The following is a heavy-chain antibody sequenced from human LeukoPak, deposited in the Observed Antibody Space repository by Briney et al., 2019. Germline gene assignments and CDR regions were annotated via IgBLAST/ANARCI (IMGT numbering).Heavy chain of an antibody. D-gene: IGHD5-18*01. V-gene: IGHV7-4-1*02. Sequence: GASVKVSFKASGYTFTSYAMNWVRQAPGQGLEWVGWINATTGNPTYAQAFTGRFVFSLDTSVSTAYLQISSLKAEDTAVYYCARADTAMVVSFPHWGQGTLVTVSS. J-gene: IGHJ1*01. CDR2: INATTGNP. CDR1: GYTFTSYA. CDR3: ARADTAMVVSFPH.